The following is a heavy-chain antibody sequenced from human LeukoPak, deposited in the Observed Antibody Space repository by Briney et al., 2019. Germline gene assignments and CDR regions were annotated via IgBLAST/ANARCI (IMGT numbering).Heavy chain of an antibody. CDR3: AAKRMAGTGYYFES. V-gene: IGHV3-23*01. J-gene: IGHJ4*02. Sequence: GGSLRLSCAASGVTFSSYAMNWVRQAPGKGLQWVSSLHGNGDETHYADSVKGRFTISRDNSKATLYLQMTSLRADDTALYYCAAKRMAGTGYYFESWGQGTLVTVSS. D-gene: IGHD6-19*01. CDR1: GVTFSSYA. CDR2: LHGNGDET.